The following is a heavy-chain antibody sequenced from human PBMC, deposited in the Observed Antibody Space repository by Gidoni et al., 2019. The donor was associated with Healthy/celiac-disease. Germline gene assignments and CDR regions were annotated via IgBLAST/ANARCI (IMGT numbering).Heavy chain of an antibody. J-gene: IGHJ4*02. CDR1: GGTVRNAW. V-gene: IGHV3-15*01. D-gene: IGHD3-22*01. CDR2: IKSTTDVGTT. Sequence: EVQLVEAGGGLVKPGGSRRLSCAASGGTVRNAWMSWVRRAPGKGLEGVGRIKSTTDVGTTDYAAPVKGRFTISRDDSKNTLYLQMNSLKTEDTAVYYCTTENYYDSSGYYWYFDYWGQGTLVTVSS. CDR3: TTENYYDSSGYYWYFDY.